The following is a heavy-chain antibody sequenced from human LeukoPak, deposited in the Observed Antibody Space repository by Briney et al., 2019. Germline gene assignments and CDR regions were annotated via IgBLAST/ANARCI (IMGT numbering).Heavy chain of an antibody. CDR3: AKDYTYCGGDCYSGGMDV. D-gene: IGHD2-21*02. Sequence: AGGSLRLSCAASGFTFSKSGMTWVRQAPGKGLEWVSAISGSGGRTYYADSVRGRFTISRDNSKNTLYLQMNSLRAEDTAVYYCAKDYTYCGGDCYSGGMDVWGQGTTVTVSS. J-gene: IGHJ6*02. CDR2: ISGSGGRT. V-gene: IGHV3-23*01. CDR1: GFTFSKSG.